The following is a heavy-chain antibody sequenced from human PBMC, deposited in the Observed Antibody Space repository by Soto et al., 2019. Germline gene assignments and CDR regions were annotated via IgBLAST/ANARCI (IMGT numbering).Heavy chain of an antibody. V-gene: IGHV3-23*01. CDR1: GFTFNNYA. CDR3: VKDKKYDILSAWDALDI. CDR2: ISGGGGGT. Sequence: QPGGSLRLSCAASGFTFNNYAMTWVRQAPGKGLEWVAAISGGGGGTYYADPVKGRFTISRDNSKNTLHLQMNNLRAEDTAIYYCVKDKKYDILSAWDALDIWGHGTLVTVSS. D-gene: IGHD3-9*01. J-gene: IGHJ3*02.